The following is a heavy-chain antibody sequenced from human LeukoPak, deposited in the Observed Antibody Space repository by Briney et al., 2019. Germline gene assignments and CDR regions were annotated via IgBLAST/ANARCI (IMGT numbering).Heavy chain of an antibody. Sequence: GASVKVSCKASGYTFTSYGISWVRQAPGQGLEWMGWISAYNGNTNYAQKLQGRVTMTTDTSTSTAYMELRSLRSDDTAVYYCAKDYCSSTSCYFLDPWGQGTLVTVSS. D-gene: IGHD2-2*01. CDR2: ISAYNGNT. CDR3: AKDYCSSTSCYFLDP. V-gene: IGHV1-18*01. J-gene: IGHJ5*02. CDR1: GYTFTSYG.